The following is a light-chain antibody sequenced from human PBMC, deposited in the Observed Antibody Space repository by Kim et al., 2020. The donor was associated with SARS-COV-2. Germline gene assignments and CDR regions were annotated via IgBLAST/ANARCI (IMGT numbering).Light chain of an antibody. CDR3: QAWDSSTAV. CDR1: KLGNKY. V-gene: IGLV3-1*01. CDR2: QDT. Sequence: SYVLTQPPSVSVSPGQTASITCSGDKLGNKYACWYQQKPGQSPVLVIYQDTKRPSGIPERFSGSNSGNTATLTISGTQAMDEADYYCQAWDSSTAVFGTG. J-gene: IGLJ1*01.